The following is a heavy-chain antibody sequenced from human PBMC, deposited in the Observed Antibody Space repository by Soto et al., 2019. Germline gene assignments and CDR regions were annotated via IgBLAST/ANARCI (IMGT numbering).Heavy chain of an antibody. CDR1: GYTFTSYA. D-gene: IGHD3-22*01. CDR3: AGNYYDSSGYYAPEVNGMDV. Sequence: ASVKVSCKASGYTFTSYAMHWVRQAPGQRLEWMGWINAGNGNTKYSQKFQGRVTITRDTSASTAYMELSSLRSEDTAVYYCAGNYYDSSGYYAPEVNGMDVWGQGTTVTSP. V-gene: IGHV1-3*01. CDR2: INAGNGNT. J-gene: IGHJ6*02.